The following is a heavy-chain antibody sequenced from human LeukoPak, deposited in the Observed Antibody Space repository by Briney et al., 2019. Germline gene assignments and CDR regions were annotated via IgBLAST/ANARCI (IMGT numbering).Heavy chain of an antibody. CDR2: ISGSGGST. Sequence: GGSLRLSCAASGFTFSSYAMSWVRQAPGKGLEWVSAISGSGGSTYYADSVKGRFTISRDNSKNTLYLQMNSLGAEDTAVYYCAKGLHGPLWFGGNDYWGQGTLVTVSS. CDR3: AKGLHGPLWFGGNDY. V-gene: IGHV3-23*01. CDR1: GFTFSSYA. D-gene: IGHD3-10*01. J-gene: IGHJ4*02.